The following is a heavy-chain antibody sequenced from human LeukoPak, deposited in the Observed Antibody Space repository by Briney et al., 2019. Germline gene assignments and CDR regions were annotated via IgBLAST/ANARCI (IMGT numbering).Heavy chain of an antibody. CDR3: ARGRLGELSLHPAFDY. D-gene: IGHD3-16*02. CDR1: GYTFTSYG. CDR2: ISAYNGNT. Sequence: ASVKVSCKASGYTFTSYGISWVRQAPGQGLEWMGWISAYNGNTNYVQKLQGRVTMTTDTSTSTAYMELRSLRSDDTAVYYCARGRLGELSLHPAFDYWGQGTLVTVSS. J-gene: IGHJ4*02. V-gene: IGHV1-18*01.